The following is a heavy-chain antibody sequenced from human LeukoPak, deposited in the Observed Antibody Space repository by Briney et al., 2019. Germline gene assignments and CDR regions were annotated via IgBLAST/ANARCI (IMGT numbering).Heavy chain of an antibody. J-gene: IGHJ3*02. V-gene: IGHV5-51*01. Sequence: GESLKISCKGSGYSFTSYWIGWVRQMPGKGLEWMGIIYPGDSDTRYGPSFQGQVTISADKSISTAYLQWSSLKASDTAMYYCARHSTISGDYPDYAFDIWGQGTMVTVSS. D-gene: IGHD4-17*01. CDR1: GYSFTSYW. CDR2: IYPGDSDT. CDR3: ARHSTISGDYPDYAFDI.